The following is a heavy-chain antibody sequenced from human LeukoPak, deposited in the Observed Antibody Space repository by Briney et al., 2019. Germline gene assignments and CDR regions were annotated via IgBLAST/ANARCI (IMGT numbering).Heavy chain of an antibody. V-gene: IGHV3-9*01. J-gene: IGHJ6*03. CDR3: AKDAYGGATFFYYMDV. Sequence: GGSLRLSCAGSGFTFDDYAMHWVRQAPGKGLEWVSGISWNSGNIAYADFVWGRFTISRDNAKNSLSLQMNSLSDEDTAVYYCAKDAYGGATFFYYMDVWGKGTTVTVSS. D-gene: IGHD2/OR15-2a*01. CDR2: ISWNSGNI. CDR1: GFTFDDYA.